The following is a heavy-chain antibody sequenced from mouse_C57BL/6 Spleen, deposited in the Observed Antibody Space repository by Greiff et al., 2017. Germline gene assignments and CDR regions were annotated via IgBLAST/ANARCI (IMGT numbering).Heavy chain of an antibody. D-gene: IGHD4-1*01. CDR2: IDPETGGT. CDR3: TSITGTGDAMDY. J-gene: IGHJ4*01. CDR1: GYTFTDYE. V-gene: IGHV1-15*01. Sequence: QVQLKESGAELVRPGASVTLSCKASGYTFTDYEMHWVKQTPVHGLEWIGAIDPETGGTAYNQKFKGKAILTADKSSSTAYMELRSLTSEDSAVYYCTSITGTGDAMDYWGQGTSVTVSS.